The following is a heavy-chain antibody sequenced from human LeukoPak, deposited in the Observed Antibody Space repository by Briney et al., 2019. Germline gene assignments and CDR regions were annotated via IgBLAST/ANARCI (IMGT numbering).Heavy chain of an antibody. CDR3: AMVTRENWFDP. D-gene: IGHD4-23*01. CDR1: GGSISSYY. Sequence: PSETLSLTCTVSGGSISSYYWSWIRQPPGKGLEWIGYIYYSGSTNYNPSLKSRVTISVDTSKNQFSLKLSSVTAADTAVYYCAMVTRENWFDPWGQGTLVTVSS. CDR2: IYYSGST. V-gene: IGHV4-59*01. J-gene: IGHJ5*02.